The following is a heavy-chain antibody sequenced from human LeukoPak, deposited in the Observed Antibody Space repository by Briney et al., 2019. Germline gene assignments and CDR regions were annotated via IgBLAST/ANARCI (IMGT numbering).Heavy chain of an antibody. CDR1: GGSISSGGFY. J-gene: IGHJ4*02. CDR2: ISYRGIA. Sequence: PSETLSLTCTVSGGSISSGGFYWNWIRQHPGKGLEWIACISYRGIAYYNPSLKSRVTISVDTSKNQFSLNLSSVTAADTALYYCARVLYDYYFDYWGQGTLVTVSS. V-gene: IGHV4-31*03. D-gene: IGHD2/OR15-2a*01. CDR3: ARVLYDYYFDY.